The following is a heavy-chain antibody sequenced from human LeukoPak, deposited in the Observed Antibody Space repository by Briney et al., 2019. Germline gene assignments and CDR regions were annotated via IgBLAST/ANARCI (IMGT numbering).Heavy chain of an antibody. CDR1: GFTFSSYA. CDR2: ISGSGGST. J-gene: IGHJ4*02. Sequence: PGGSLRLSCAASGFTFSSYAMSWVRQAPGKGLGWVSAISGSGGSTYYADSVKGRFTISRDNSKNTLYLQMNSLRAEDTAVYYCASQVVAARDPFDYWGQGTLVTVSS. CDR3: ASQVVAARDPFDY. D-gene: IGHD2-15*01. V-gene: IGHV3-23*01.